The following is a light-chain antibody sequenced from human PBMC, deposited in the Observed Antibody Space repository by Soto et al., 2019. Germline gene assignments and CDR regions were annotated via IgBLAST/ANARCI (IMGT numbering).Light chain of an antibody. CDR2: GVT. CDR3: SSFTSNRIYV. Sequence: QSALTQPTSVSGSPGQSITISCTGNHNDIGTYDYVSWYQQHPGRALRLLIYGVTTRPSGISDRFSASKSGLTASLTISGLQPEDEADYYCSSFTSNRIYVFGPGTKLTVL. V-gene: IGLV2-14*03. CDR1: HNDIGTYDY. J-gene: IGLJ1*01.